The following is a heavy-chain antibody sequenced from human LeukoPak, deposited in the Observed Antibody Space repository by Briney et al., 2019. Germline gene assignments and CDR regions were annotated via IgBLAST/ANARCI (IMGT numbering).Heavy chain of an antibody. CDR2: IYYSGST. CDR3: AKDLGSTYDWFDF. Sequence: SETLSLTCTDSGASISSNYWSCIRQPPGKGLEWIGYIYYSGSTKYNPSLKSRVTMSVDTSKNQLSLKLTSVTAADTAVYYCAKDLGSTYDWFDFWGQGTLVTVSS. D-gene: IGHD4-11*01. CDR1: GASISSNY. J-gene: IGHJ5*01. V-gene: IGHV4-59*01.